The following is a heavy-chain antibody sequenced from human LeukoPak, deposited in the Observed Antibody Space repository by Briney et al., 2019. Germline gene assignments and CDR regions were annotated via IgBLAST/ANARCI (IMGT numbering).Heavy chain of an antibody. Sequence: VTVSXXXXXYTFXXXGISWVRQAPGQGLEWMGWISAYNGNTNYAQKLQGRVTMTTDTSTSTAYMELRSLRSDDTAVYYCARDEWRIAARPHWLDYWGQGTLVTVSS. D-gene: IGHD6-6*01. CDR2: ISAYNGNT. V-gene: IGHV1-18*01. CDR3: ARDEWRIAARPHWLDY. J-gene: IGHJ4*02. CDR1: XYTFXXXG.